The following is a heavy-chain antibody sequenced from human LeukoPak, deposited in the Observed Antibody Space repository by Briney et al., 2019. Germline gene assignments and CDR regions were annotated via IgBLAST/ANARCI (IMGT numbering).Heavy chain of an antibody. V-gene: IGHV3-15*01. Sequence: KPGGSLRLSCAASGFTFSNAWMSWVRQAPGKGLEWVGRIKSKTDDGTKDYAGPVTGRFTISRDDSKNTLYLQMNSLKAEDTAVYYCTTDYYGSGSYFRYWGQGTLVTVSS. J-gene: IGHJ4*02. D-gene: IGHD3-10*01. CDR2: IKSKTDDGTK. CDR1: GFTFSNAW. CDR3: TTDYYGSGSYFRY.